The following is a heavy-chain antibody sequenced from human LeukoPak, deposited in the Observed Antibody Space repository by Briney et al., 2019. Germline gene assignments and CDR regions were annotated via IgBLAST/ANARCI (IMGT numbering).Heavy chain of an antibody. V-gene: IGHV3-74*01. CDR1: GFTFDNSW. CDR2: ISPDGITT. CDR3: ATAGNYRFDN. Sequence: HPGGSLRLSCAASGFTFDNSWIHWVRQGPGRGLVWVSRISPDGITTNYADSMKGRFTISRDNAMNTLYLQMNSLRAEDTAVYYCATAGNYRFDNWGQGTLVTVSS. J-gene: IGHJ4*02. D-gene: IGHD1-7*01.